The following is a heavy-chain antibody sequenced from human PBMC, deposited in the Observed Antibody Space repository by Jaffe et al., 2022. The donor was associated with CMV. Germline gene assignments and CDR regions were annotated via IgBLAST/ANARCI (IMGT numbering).Heavy chain of an antibody. V-gene: IGHV1-3*01. CDR3: ARGPLQNYDFWSGYYKDYYYYMDV. Sequence: QVQLVQSGAEVKKPGASVKVSCKASGYTFTSYAMHWVRQAPGQRLEWMGWINAGNGNTKYSQKFQGRVTITRDTSASTAYMELSSLRSEDTAVYYCARGPLQNYDFWSGYYKDYYYYMDVWGKGTTVTVSS. J-gene: IGHJ6*03. D-gene: IGHD3-3*01. CDR2: INAGNGNT. CDR1: GYTFTSYA.